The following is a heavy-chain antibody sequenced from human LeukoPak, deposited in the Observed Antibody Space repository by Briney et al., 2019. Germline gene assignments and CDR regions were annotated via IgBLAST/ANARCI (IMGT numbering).Heavy chain of an antibody. CDR3: TRDLGTGWFTYAMDV. V-gene: IGHV3-13*01. Sequence: GGSLRLSCAASGFTFSSYDMHWVRQATGKGLEWVSAIGTTGDTYYAGSVRGRFTISREKAKNYLYLQMNSLRAGDTAVYYCTRDLGTGWFTYAMDVWGQGTTVTVSS. CDR2: IGTTGDT. D-gene: IGHD6-19*01. CDR1: GFTFSSYD. J-gene: IGHJ6*02.